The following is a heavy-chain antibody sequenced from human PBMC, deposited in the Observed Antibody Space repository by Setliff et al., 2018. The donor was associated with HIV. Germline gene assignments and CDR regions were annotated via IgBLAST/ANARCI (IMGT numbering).Heavy chain of an antibody. V-gene: IGHV1-69*13. CDR1: GGTFSSYA. CDR3: ARAHSGSYYYYYYMDV. CDR2: IIPIFGTA. D-gene: IGHD1-26*01. Sequence: SVKVSCKASGGTFSSYAISWVRQAPGQGLEWMGGIIPIFGTANYAQKFQGRVTITADESTSTAYMELSSLRSEGTAVYYCARAHSGSYYYYYYMDVWGKGTTVTVSS. J-gene: IGHJ6*03.